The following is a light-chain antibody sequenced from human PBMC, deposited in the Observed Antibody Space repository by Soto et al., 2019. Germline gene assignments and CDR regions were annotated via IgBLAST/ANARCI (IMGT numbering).Light chain of an antibody. V-gene: IGKV3-15*01. J-gene: IGKJ4*01. CDR3: QHYNSWPLS. Sequence: EVVMTQSPATLSVSPGERATLSCRASQSVNSNLAWYQQKPGQAPRLLLYGASTRATGIPGRFSGSGSGTEFTLTISSLQSEDFASYCCQHYNSWPLSFGGGTEVEIK. CDR1: QSVNSN. CDR2: GAS.